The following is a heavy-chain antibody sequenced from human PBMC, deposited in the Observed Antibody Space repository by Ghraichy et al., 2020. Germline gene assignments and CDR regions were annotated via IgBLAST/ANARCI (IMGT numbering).Heavy chain of an antibody. V-gene: IGHV2-70*11. D-gene: IGHD7-27*01. CDR1: GFSLNTSGMC. J-gene: IGHJ6*03. Sequence: SGPTLVKPTQTLTLTCTFSGFSLNTSGMCVSWIRQPPGAALEWLARIDWDDDKHYSISLKTRLIISKDTSKNQVVLTLTNMDPVDTATYYCARTPGMSEQPNWGPHYFQNMGVWGKGTAVTASS. CDR3: ARTPGMSEQPNWGPHYFQNMGV. CDR2: IDWDDDK.